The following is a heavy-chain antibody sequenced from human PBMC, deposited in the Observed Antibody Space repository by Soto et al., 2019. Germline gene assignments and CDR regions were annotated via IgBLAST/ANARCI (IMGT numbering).Heavy chain of an antibody. D-gene: IGHD1-26*01. CDR3: AIVLSGTRSFDY. Sequence: QVLLVESGGGLVKPGGSLRLSCATSGFSFSDYYMNWIRQAPGKGLEWLSYISSRSNYTDYADSVKGRFTTSRDNAKNSRYLKMHSLRAEDTVVYYGAIVLSGTRSFDYWGQGTLVTVSS. CDR1: GFSFSDYY. V-gene: IGHV3-11*05. J-gene: IGHJ4*02. CDR2: ISSRSNYT.